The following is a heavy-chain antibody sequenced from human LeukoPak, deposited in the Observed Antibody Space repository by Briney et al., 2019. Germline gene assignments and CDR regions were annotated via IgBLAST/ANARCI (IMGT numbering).Heavy chain of an antibody. Sequence: ASVKVSCKASGYTFTGYYMHWVRQAPGQGLEWMGQINPNSGGTNSAQKLQGRVTMTRDTTISTAYMELTRLRSDDRAVYYCARTGIAVAGTVYWGQGTLVTVSS. D-gene: IGHD6-19*01. V-gene: IGHV1-2*06. CDR2: INPNSGGT. J-gene: IGHJ4*02. CDR3: ARTGIAVAGTVY. CDR1: GYTFTGYY.